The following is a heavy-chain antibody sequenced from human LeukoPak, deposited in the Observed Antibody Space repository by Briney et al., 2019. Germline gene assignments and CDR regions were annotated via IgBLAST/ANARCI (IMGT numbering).Heavy chain of an antibody. CDR3: AREGPLRWYYYYYYYMDV. J-gene: IGHJ6*03. D-gene: IGHD4-23*01. Sequence: MTSETLSPTCAVYGGSFSGYYWSWIRQPPGKGLEWIGEINHSGSTNYNPSLKSRVTISVDTSKNQFSLKLSSVAAADTAVYYCAREGPLRWYYYYYYYMDVWGKGTTVTISS. V-gene: IGHV4-34*01. CDR1: GGSFSGYY. CDR2: INHSGST.